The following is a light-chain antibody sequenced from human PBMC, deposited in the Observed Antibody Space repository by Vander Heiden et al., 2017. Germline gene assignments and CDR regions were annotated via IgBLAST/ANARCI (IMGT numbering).Light chain of an antibody. CDR1: SRHVGAYSY. J-gene: IGLJ1*01. CDR3: NSYTSSNSLGGV. V-gene: IGLV2-14*03. CDR2: DVS. Sequence: QSALTQPASVSGSPGQSIPISCTGTSRHVGAYSYVSWYQQHPGKAPNLMMYDVSHRPSGISLRFSGAKSGNTAALTISGLQPEDEADYYCNSYTSSNSLGGVFGTGTKVTVL.